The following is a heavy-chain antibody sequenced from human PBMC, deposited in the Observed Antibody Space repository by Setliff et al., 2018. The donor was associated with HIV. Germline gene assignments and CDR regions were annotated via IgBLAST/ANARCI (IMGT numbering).Heavy chain of an antibody. J-gene: IGHJ4*02. CDR1: GFTFSSYW. V-gene: IGHV3-48*01. CDR3: AKASRSSGYYYDC. D-gene: IGHD3-22*01. Sequence: PGGSLRLSCAASGFTFSSYWMYWVRQAPGKGLEWISYISGSSTTIYYADSVKGRFIISRDNAKNSLYLQMNSLRAEDTAIYYCAKASRSSGYYYDCWGQGTLVTVSS. CDR2: ISGSSTTI.